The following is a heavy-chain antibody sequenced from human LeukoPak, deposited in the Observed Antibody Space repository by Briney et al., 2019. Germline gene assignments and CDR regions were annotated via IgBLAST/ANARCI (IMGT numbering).Heavy chain of an antibody. CDR2: ISWNSGSI. CDR3: ARLQGEQWLFDY. D-gene: IGHD6-19*01. CDR1: GFTFDDYA. J-gene: IGHJ4*02. V-gene: IGHV3-9*01. Sequence: PGGSLRLSCAASGFTFDDYAMHWVRQAPGRGLEWVSGISWNSGSIGYADSVKGRFTISRDNAKNSLYLQMNSLRAEDTALYYCARLQGEQWLFDYWGQGTLVTVSS.